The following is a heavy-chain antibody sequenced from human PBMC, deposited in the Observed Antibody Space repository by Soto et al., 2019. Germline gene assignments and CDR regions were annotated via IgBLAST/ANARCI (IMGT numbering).Heavy chain of an antibody. D-gene: IGHD2-15*01. J-gene: IGHJ4*02. CDR1: GDSVSSNSAA. V-gene: IGHV6-1*01. Sequence: SQTLSLTCAISGDSVSSNSAAWDWIRQSPSRGLEWLGRTYYRSRWYSDYAVSVKRRIIINPDTSKNQFSLQLNLVTPEDTAIYYWARDLAASGGGFGYWGQGTLVTVSS. CDR2: TYYRSRWYS. CDR3: ARDLAASGGGFGY.